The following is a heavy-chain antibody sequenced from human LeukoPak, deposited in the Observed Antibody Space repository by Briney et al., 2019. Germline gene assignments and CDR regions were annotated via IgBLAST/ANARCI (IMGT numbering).Heavy chain of an antibody. V-gene: IGHV3-23*01. CDR3: AKDRDGYGPYYFDH. CDR1: GFTFSSYA. J-gene: IGHJ4*02. Sequence: TGGSLRLSCAASGFTFSSYAMTWVPQAPGKGLEWVSGISGSGVYTSYADSVKGRFTISRDNSKNTVYLQMNSLRAEDTALYYCAKDRDGYGPYYFDHWGQGTLVTVSS. CDR2: ISGSGVYT. D-gene: IGHD5-18*01.